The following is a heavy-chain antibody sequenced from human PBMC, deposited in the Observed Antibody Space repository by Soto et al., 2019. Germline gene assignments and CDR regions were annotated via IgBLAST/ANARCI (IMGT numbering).Heavy chain of an antibody. CDR1: GFTFSSYG. V-gene: IGHV3-30*18. CDR3: AKTRGSSSDYCFDY. Sequence: GGSLRLSCAASGFTFSSYGMHWVRQAPGKGLEWVAVISYDGSNKYYADSVKGRFTISRDNSKNTLYLQMNSLRAEDTAVYYCAKTRGSSSDYCFDYWGQGTLVTVSS. D-gene: IGHD6-6*01. J-gene: IGHJ4*02. CDR2: ISYDGSNK.